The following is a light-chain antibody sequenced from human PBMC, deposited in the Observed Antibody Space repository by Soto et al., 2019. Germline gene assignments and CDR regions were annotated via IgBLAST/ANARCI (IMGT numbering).Light chain of an antibody. J-gene: IGLJ7*01. CDR3: QSYDTSLSDSAD. V-gene: IGLV1-40*01. Sequence: QSVLTQPPSVSGAPGQRVNISCTGSSSNIGAGYDVHWYQHLPGTAPKLLIYGNNWRPSGVPDRFSGSKSGTSASLAITGLQPEDEADYYCQSYDTSLSDSADFGGGTQLTVL. CDR1: SSNIGAGYD. CDR2: GNN.